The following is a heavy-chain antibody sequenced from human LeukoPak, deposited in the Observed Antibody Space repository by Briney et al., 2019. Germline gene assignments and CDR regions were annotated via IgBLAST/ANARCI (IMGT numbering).Heavy chain of an antibody. CDR2: ITSGVGIT. V-gene: IGHV3-23*01. CDR1: GFTFSNFG. Sequence: PGASLRLSCAASGFTFSNFGMNWVRQAPGKGLEWVSIITSGVGITYYADSVKGRFTVSRDNSKSTLYLQMNSLRAEDTAVYYCAKGDYYDFDYWGQGTLVTVSS. D-gene: IGHD3-10*01. J-gene: IGHJ4*02. CDR3: AKGDYYDFDY.